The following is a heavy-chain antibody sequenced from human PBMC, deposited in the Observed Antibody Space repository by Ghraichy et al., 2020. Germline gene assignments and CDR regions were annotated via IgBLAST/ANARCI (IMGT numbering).Heavy chain of an antibody. CDR2: ISYDGSNK. J-gene: IGHJ6*02. Sequence: GGSLRLSCAASGFTFSSYGMHWVRQAPGKGLEWVAVISYDGSNKYYADSVKGRFTISRDNSKNTLYLQMNSLRAEDTAVYYCAKDHRQSIAARRNYYYGMDVWGQGTTVTISS. V-gene: IGHV3-30*18. CDR3: AKDHRQSIAARRNYYYGMDV. CDR1: GFTFSSYG. D-gene: IGHD6-6*01.